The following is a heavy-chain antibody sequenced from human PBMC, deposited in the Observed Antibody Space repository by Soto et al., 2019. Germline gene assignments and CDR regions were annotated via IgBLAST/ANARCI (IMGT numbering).Heavy chain of an antibody. D-gene: IGHD3-22*01. V-gene: IGHV4-30-4*01. J-gene: IGHJ4*02. CDR1: GGSISSGDYY. Sequence: SETLSLTCTVSGGSISSGDYYWSWIRQPPGKGLEWIGYIYYSGSTYYNPSLKSRVTISVDTSKNQFSLKLSSVTAADTAVYYCARAIYYYDSSGYYPPFDYWGQGTLVTVS. CDR2: IYYSGST. CDR3: ARAIYYYDSSGYYPPFDY.